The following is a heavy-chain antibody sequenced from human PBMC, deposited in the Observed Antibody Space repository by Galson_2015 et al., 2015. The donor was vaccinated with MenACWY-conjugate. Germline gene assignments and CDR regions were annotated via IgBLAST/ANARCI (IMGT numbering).Heavy chain of an antibody. CDR3: TTGYCSGGSCLWGY. D-gene: IGHD2-15*01. CDR1: GFTFSNAW. Sequence: SLRLSCAASGFTFSNAWMSWVRQAPGKGLEWVGRIKSKTDGGTTDYAAPVKGRFTISRDDSKNTLYLQMNSLKTEDTAVYYCTTGYCSGGSCLWGYWGQGTLVTVSS. J-gene: IGHJ4*02. CDR2: IKSKTDGGTT. V-gene: IGHV3-15*01.